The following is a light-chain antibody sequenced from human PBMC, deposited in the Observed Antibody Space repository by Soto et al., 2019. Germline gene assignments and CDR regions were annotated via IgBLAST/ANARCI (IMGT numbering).Light chain of an antibody. CDR3: QQFSSYPLT. CDR1: QTVRNNY. V-gene: IGKV3-20*01. Sequence: EFVLTQAPCTLSLSPVGRATLSCSASQTVRNNYLAWYQQKPGQAPRLLIYDASSRATGIPDRFSGGGSGTDFTLTISRLEPEDFAVYYCQQFSSYPLTFGGGTKVDIK. J-gene: IGKJ4*01. CDR2: DAS.